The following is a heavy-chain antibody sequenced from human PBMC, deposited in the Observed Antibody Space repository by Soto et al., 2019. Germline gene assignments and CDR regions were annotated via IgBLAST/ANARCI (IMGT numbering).Heavy chain of an antibody. CDR1: GVSFSNYY. CDR3: AGGRSTVRRVPGNFTYDGMDV. D-gene: IGHD1-1*01. J-gene: IGHJ6*02. Sequence: HVQVQQWGAGLLEPSETLSLTCAVSGVSFSNYYWTWIRQPPRKGLVWTGEINRSGSTDYNPSLKSRIAMTVDTSKNQVSLKVSSMTAADTAIYSWAGGRSTVRRVPGNFTYDGMDVWGQGTTVTVSS. CDR2: INRSGST. V-gene: IGHV4-34*01.